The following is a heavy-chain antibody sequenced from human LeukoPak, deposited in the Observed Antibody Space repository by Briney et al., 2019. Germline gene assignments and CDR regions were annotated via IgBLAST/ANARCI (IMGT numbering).Heavy chain of an antibody. J-gene: IGHJ4*02. CDR2: MNPNSGGT. V-gene: IGHV1-2*02. CDR3: AREGGYSYGYLPDY. Sequence: ASVKVSCKASGYTFTSYDINWVRQATGQGLEWMGWMNPNSGGTNYAQKFQGRVTMTRDTSISTAYMELSRLRSDDTAVYYCAREGGYSYGYLPDYWGQGTLVTVSS. D-gene: IGHD5-18*01. CDR1: GYTFTSYD.